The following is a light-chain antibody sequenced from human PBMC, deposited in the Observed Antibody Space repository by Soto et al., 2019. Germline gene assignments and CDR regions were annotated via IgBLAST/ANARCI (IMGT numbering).Light chain of an antibody. CDR3: QQYNNWSPWT. J-gene: IGKJ1*01. V-gene: IGKV3-15*01. Sequence: EIVMTQSPATLSVSPGERATLSCRASQSVSSKLAWYQQKPGQAPRLLIYGASTRATGIPARFSGSGSGTEFTLTISSLQSEDFAVYYCQQYNNWSPWTFGQGTKVES. CDR2: GAS. CDR1: QSVSSK.